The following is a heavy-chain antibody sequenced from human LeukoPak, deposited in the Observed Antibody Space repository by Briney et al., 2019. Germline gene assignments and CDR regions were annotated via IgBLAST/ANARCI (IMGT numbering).Heavy chain of an antibody. D-gene: IGHD3-10*02. CDR2: INWSSGTI. V-gene: IGHV3-9*01. CDR3: TKDIRMLDY. Sequence: GGSLRLSCSASGFTFDDYAMHWVRQAPGKGLEWVSGINWSSGTIAYADSVKGRFTISRDNAENSLYLQMDSLRVEDTALYYCTKDIRMLDYWGQGTLVTVSS. CDR1: GFTFDDYA. J-gene: IGHJ4*02.